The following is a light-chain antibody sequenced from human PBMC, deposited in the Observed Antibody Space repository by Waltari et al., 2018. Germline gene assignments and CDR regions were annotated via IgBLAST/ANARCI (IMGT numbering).Light chain of an antibody. V-gene: IGKV2-40*01. J-gene: IGKJ1*01. CDR3: VQTLAFPWT. CDR1: QSLLHSSGNTY. Sequence: DILMSQTPLTLPITPGEPAPISSRSNQSLLHSSGNTYLHWYLQKPGQSPQLLIYAASNRASGVPDRFSGSGSGTNFTLKIDRVAAEDVGVYYCVQTLAFPWTFGQGTRVEIK. CDR2: AAS.